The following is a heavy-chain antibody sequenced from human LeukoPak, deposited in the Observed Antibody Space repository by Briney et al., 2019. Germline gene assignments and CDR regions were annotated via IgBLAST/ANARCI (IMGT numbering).Heavy chain of an antibody. CDR3: ARGSYIDDAFDI. V-gene: IGHV1-8*01. CDR2: MNPNSGNT. D-gene: IGHD1-1*01. CDR1: GYTFTSYD. Sequence: ASVKVSCKASGYTFTSYDINWVRQATGQGLEWMGWMNPNSGNTGYAQKLQGRVTMTMNTSISTAYMELSSLRSEDTAVYYCARGSYIDDAFDIWGQGTMVTVSS. J-gene: IGHJ3*02.